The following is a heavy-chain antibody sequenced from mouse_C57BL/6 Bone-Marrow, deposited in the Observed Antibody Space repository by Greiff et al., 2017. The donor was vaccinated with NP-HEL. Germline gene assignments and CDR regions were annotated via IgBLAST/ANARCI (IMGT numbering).Heavy chain of an antibody. CDR3: AREGMVTTDAMDY. D-gene: IGHD2-2*01. CDR1: GYTFTSYW. V-gene: IGHV1-69*01. Sequence: VQLQQPGAELVMPGASVKLSCKASGYTFTSYWMHWVKQRPGQGLEWIGEIDPSDSYTNYNQKFKGKSTLTVDKSSSTAYMQLSSLTSEDSAVYYCAREGMVTTDAMDYWGQGTSVTVSS. CDR2: IDPSDSYT. J-gene: IGHJ4*01.